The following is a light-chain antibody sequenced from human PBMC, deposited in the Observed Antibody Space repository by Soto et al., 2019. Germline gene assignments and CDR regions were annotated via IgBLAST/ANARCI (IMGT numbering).Light chain of an antibody. CDR2: ATS. V-gene: IGKV1-12*01. CDR1: QYISRW. J-gene: IGKJ5*01. CDR3: QQGYSFPIT. Sequence: DIQMTQSPSSVSASVGDRDTITCRASQYISRWLAWYQHKPGKAPKVLIYATSSLQSGVPSRFNGSGSGTDFTLTISSLQPEDSATYSCQQGYSFPITFGQGTRLEIK.